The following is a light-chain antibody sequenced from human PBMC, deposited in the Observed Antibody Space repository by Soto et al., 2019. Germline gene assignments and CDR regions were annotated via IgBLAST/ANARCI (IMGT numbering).Light chain of an antibody. CDR1: SSDVGGYNY. CDR3: SSYTSSSLA. V-gene: IGLV2-14*01. Sequence: QSALTQPASVSGSPGQSITISCTGTSSDVGGYNYVSWYQQHPSKAPKLMIYEVSNRPSGGSNRFAGSKSGNTASLTISGLQAEDEADYYCSSYTSSSLAFGTGTKVTVL. CDR2: EVS. J-gene: IGLJ1*01.